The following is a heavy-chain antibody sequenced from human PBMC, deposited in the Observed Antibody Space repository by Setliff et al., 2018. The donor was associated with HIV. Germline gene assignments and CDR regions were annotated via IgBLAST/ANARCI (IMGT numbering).Heavy chain of an antibody. Sequence: GGSLRLSCAASGFNFSNAWMSWVRQAPGKGLEWVSAISGSGDTAFYADSVKGRFTISADSSKNTVYLQMNSLRAEDTAVYYCSKFRGGTYYEGNWFDPWGQGTLVTVSS. CDR3: SKFRGGTYYEGNWFDP. J-gene: IGHJ5*02. D-gene: IGHD1-26*01. CDR2: ISGSGDTA. V-gene: IGHV3-23*01. CDR1: GFNFSNAW.